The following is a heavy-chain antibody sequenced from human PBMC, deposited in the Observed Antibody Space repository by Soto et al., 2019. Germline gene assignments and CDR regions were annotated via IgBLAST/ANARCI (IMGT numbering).Heavy chain of an antibody. J-gene: IGHJ3*02. CDR1: GDSISSSAW. Sequence: QVQLQESGPGLVKPSGTLSLACTVSGDSISSSAWWAWVRQTPGKGLEWIGEIHHTGTVNYNPALKSRVTISVDKAKNQFSLNLTSVPAADTAVYYCARSPCSAISCYAGRAFDIWGQGTMVTVSS. D-gene: IGHD2-2*01. V-gene: IGHV4-4*02. CDR3: ARSPCSAISCYAGRAFDI. CDR2: IHHTGTV.